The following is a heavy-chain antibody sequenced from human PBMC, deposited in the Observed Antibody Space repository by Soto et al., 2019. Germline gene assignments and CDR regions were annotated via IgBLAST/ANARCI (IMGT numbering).Heavy chain of an antibody. CDR1: GGTFSSYA. J-gene: IGHJ6*02. Sequence: QVQLVQSGAEVQKPGSSVKVSCKASGGTFSSYAISWVRQAPGQGLEWMGGIIPIFGTANYAQKFQGRVTITADESTSTAYMELSSLRSEDTAVYYCARGNRYSSSSSYYYYGMDVWGQGTTVTVSS. D-gene: IGHD6-6*01. CDR3: ARGNRYSSSSSYYYYGMDV. V-gene: IGHV1-69*01. CDR2: IIPIFGTA.